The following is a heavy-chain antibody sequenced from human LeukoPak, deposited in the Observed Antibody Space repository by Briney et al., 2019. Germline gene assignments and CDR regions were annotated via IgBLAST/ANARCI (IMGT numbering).Heavy chain of an antibody. J-gene: IGHJ4*02. V-gene: IGHV4-59*08. CDR3: ARHRDYGSGWFGFDY. D-gene: IGHD6-19*01. Sequence: PSETLSLTCTVSGGSISGYYWSWIRQPPGKGLEWIAYIYYSGSNNHNPSLKSRVTISVDTSKNQFSLKLSSVTATDTAVYYCARHRDYGSGWFGFDYWGQRALVTVSS. CDR2: IYYSGSN. CDR1: GGSISGYY.